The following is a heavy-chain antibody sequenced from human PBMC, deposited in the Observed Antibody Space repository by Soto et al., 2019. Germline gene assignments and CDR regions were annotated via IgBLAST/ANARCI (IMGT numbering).Heavy chain of an antibody. D-gene: IGHD3-10*01. J-gene: IGHJ6*03. CDR1: GFSLSTSGMC. V-gene: IGHV2-70*11. CDR2: IDWDDDK. CDR3: ARIRSNYYGSGSYYLTRYYYHYYMDV. Sequence: SGPTLVNPTQTLTLTCTFSGFSLSTSGMCVSWIRQPPGKALEWLARIDWDDDKYYSTSLKTRLTISKDTSKNQVVLTMTNMDPVDTATYYCARIRSNYYGSGSYYLTRYYYHYYMDVWGKGTTVTVSS.